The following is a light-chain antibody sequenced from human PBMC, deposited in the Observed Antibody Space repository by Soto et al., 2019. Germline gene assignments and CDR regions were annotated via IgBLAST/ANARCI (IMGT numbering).Light chain of an antibody. V-gene: IGLV2-23*01. CDR3: CSYAGSSTR. Sequence: QSALTQPASVSGSPGQSITISCTGTSSDVGSYNLVSWNQQHPGKAPKLMIYEGSKRPSGVSNRFSGSKSGNTASLTISGLQAEDEADYYCCSYAGSSTRFGTGTKLTVL. J-gene: IGLJ1*01. CDR1: SSDVGSYNL. CDR2: EGS.